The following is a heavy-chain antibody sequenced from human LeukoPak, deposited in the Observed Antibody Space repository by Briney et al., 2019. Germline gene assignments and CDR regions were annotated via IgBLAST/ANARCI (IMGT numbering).Heavy chain of an antibody. CDR1: GFTFSSYS. V-gene: IGHV3-21*06. Sequence: GGSLRLSCAASGFTFSSYSMNWVRQAPGKGLEWVSSISSSSSYIHYADSVRGRFTISRDNAQNSLYLQMNFLRAEDTAHYYCTRDGADTGFDFDYWGQGVLVTVSS. D-gene: IGHD2-8*02. CDR2: ISSSSSYI. CDR3: TRDGADTGFDFDY. J-gene: IGHJ4*02.